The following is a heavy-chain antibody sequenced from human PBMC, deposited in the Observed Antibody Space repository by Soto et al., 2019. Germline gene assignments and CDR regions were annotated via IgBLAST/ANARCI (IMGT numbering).Heavy chain of an antibody. Sequence: SETLSLTCTVSGGSISSGDYYWSWIRQPPGKGLEWIGYIYYSESTYYNPSLKSRVTISVDTSKNQFSLKLSSVTAADTAVYYCARAVNSPHLVVTATNFDYWGQGTLVTVSS. CDR2: IYYSEST. CDR3: ARAVNSPHLVVTATNFDY. D-gene: IGHD2-21*02. CDR1: GGSISSGDYY. V-gene: IGHV4-30-4*01. J-gene: IGHJ4*02.